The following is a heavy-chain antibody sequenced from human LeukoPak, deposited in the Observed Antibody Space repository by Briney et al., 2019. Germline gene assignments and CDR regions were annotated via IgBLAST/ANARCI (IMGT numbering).Heavy chain of an antibody. CDR1: GGAISSYY. V-gene: IGHV4-4*07. CDR2: VYGSGTT. J-gene: IGHJ4*02. CDR3: AREGATVITRAFDF. D-gene: IGHD1-14*01. Sequence: SETLSLTCTVSGGAISSYYWNWIRQPAGKGLEWIGRVYGSGTTNYNPSLKSRVTMSIDTPKSQVSLNLDSVTAADTAVYYCAREGATVITRAFDFWGQGTLVTVSS.